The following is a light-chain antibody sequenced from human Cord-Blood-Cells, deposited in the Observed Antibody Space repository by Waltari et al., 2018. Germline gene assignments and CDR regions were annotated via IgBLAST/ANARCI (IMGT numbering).Light chain of an antibody. J-gene: IGKJ4*01. Sequence: EIVMTQPPATLSVSPGERATLSCSASQSVSSYLAWYQQKPCQAPKLLIYDASTRATSFPARFSVSVSGTKFTLTITSLQSEDFAVCYCQPYNNWHLTFGGGTKVEIK. V-gene: IGKV3-15*01. CDR1: QSVSSY. CDR3: QPYNNWHLT. CDR2: DAS.